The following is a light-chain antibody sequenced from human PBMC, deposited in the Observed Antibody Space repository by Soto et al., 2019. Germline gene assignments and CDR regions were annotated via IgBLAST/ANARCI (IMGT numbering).Light chain of an antibody. CDR1: NIGSKT. V-gene: IGLV3-21*02. CDR2: DDS. J-gene: IGLJ1*01. CDR3: QVWDVSTVHYV. Sequence: SYELTQPTSMSVAPGQTARITCGGNNIGSKTVHWYQQKAVQAPVLVVYDDSDRPSGIPERFSGSNSGNTATLTISRVEAGDEADYYCQVWDVSTVHYVFGTGTKVTVL.